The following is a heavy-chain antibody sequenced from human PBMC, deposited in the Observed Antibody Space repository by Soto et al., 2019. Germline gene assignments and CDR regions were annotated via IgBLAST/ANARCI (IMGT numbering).Heavy chain of an antibody. J-gene: IGHJ4*02. V-gene: IGHV3-53*01. Sequence: EEQLVESGGGLIQPGGSLRLSCAASGFTVNGNYMTWVRQAPGKGLEWVSVIYGGNSTSYADSVKGRFTISRDNSKNTLYLQMNSLRAEDMAVYYCARKTTALRGGYWGQGTLVTVSS. D-gene: IGHD4-17*01. CDR1: GFTVNGNY. CDR3: ARKTTALRGGY. CDR2: IYGGNST.